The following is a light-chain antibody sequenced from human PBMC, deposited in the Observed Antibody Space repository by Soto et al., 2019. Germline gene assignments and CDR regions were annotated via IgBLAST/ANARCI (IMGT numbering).Light chain of an antibody. Sequence: DIQMTQSPSTLSASVGDRVTITCRASQSISSWLAWYQQKPGKAPKLLISDASSLESGLPSRFSGSGSGTDFTLTISSLQPEDVAAYYCQKYNSAPLTFGGGTKVDI. CDR2: DAS. V-gene: IGKV1-5*01. J-gene: IGKJ4*01. CDR3: QKYNSAPLT. CDR1: QSISSW.